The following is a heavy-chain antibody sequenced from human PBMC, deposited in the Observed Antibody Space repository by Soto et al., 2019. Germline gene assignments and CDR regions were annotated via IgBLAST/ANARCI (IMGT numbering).Heavy chain of an antibody. CDR1: GFTLSSYS. CDR3: TTLRDCRSTSCYYNWFDP. J-gene: IGHJ5*02. D-gene: IGHD2-2*01. V-gene: IGHV3-21*01. Sequence: GYLRLSCAACGFTLSSYSMNWVRKAPGKGLEGVSSISSSSSCIYYAESVKGRFTISRDNAKNSLYLQMNRVRVEDTAVYYCTTLRDCRSTSCYYNWFDPSGQGTLVTVSS. CDR2: ISSSSSCI.